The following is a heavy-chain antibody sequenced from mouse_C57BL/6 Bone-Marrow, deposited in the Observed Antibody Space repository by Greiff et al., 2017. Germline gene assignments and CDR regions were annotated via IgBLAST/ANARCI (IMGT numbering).Heavy chain of an antibody. V-gene: IGHV2-2*01. Sequence: VQLQQSGPGLVQPSQSLSITCTVSGFSLTSYGVHWVRQSPGKGLEWLGVIWRGGSTDYNAAFISRLSISKDNSKSQVFFKMNSLQADDTAIYYCAREDGSSSYYAMDYWGQGTSVTVSS. J-gene: IGHJ4*01. D-gene: IGHD1-1*01. CDR2: IWRGGST. CDR1: GFSLTSYG. CDR3: AREDGSSSYYAMDY.